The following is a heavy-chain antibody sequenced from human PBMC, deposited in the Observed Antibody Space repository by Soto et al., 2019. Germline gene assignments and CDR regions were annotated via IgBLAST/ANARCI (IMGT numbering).Heavy chain of an antibody. D-gene: IGHD4-17*01. CDR3: ARDSRSTVTMFDY. V-gene: IGHV4-59*01. Sequence: VQLQESGPGLVKPSETLSLTCTGSGGSISGSYWSWIRQPPGKGLEWIGYFYYSGSTNYHPSLKSRVTISVDTSKNQFSLKLSSVTAADTAVYYCARDSRSTVTMFDYWGQGTLVTVSS. J-gene: IGHJ4*02. CDR1: GGSISGSY. CDR2: FYYSGST.